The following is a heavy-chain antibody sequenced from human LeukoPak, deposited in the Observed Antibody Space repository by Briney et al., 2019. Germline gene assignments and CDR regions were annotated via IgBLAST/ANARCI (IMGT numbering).Heavy chain of an antibody. J-gene: IGHJ4*02. CDR2: ISGSGGST. Sequence: GGSLRLSCAASGFTFSSYAMSWVRQAPGKGLEWVSAISGSGGSTYYADSVKGRFTISRDNSKNTLYLQMNSLRAEDTAVYYCAKRLYDSSGYYPFDHWGQGTLVTVSS. D-gene: IGHD3-22*01. CDR3: AKRLYDSSGYYPFDH. CDR1: GFTFSSYA. V-gene: IGHV3-23*01.